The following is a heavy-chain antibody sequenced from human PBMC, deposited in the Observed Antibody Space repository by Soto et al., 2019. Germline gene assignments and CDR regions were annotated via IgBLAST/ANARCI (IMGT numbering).Heavy chain of an antibody. V-gene: IGHV4-30-4*01. D-gene: IGHD4-17*01. CDR3: ARTNFMTTGGGDDY. Sequence: QVQLQESGPGLVKPSQTLSLTCTVSGGSISSGDYYWSWIRQPPGKGLEWIGYIYYSGSTYYNPSPKSRVTISVNTSKNQFSLKLSSVTAADTAVYYCARTNFMTTGGGDDYWGQGTLVTVSS. CDR1: GGSISSGDYY. J-gene: IGHJ4*02. CDR2: IYYSGST.